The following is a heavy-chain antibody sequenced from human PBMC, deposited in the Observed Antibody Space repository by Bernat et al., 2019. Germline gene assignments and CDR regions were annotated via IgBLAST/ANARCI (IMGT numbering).Heavy chain of an antibody. CDR1: GFTFSSYS. J-gene: IGHJ4*02. Sequence: EVQLVESGGGLVKPGGSLRLSCAASGFTFSSYSMNWVRQAPGKGLEWVSSISSSSSYIYYADSVKGRFTISGDNAKNSLYLQMNSLGAEDTAVYYCARDRGITGTTLGYWGQGTLVTVSS. CDR3: ARDRGITGTTLGY. D-gene: IGHD1-20*01. CDR2: ISSSSSYI. V-gene: IGHV3-21*01.